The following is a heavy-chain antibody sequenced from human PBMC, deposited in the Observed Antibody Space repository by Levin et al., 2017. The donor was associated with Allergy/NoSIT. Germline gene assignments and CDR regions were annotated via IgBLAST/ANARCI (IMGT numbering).Heavy chain of an antibody. CDR3: ARGYYYGSGTYGIDY. J-gene: IGHJ4*02. V-gene: IGHV3-33*01. CDR1: GFIFSSFG. CDR2: IWSDGSNE. Sequence: GESLKISCAASGFIFSSFGMHWVRQAPGKGLEWVAVIWSDGSNEYYADSVKGRFTISRDNSKNTLYLQMNSLTAEDTAVFYCARGYYYGSGTYGIDYWGQGTLVTVSS. D-gene: IGHD3-10*01.